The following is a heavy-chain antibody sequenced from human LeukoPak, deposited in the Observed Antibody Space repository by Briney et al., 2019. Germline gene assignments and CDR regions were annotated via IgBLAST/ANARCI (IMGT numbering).Heavy chain of an antibody. Sequence: PGGSLRLSCAGSAFTFRTYWMHWVRQAPGKGLVWVSRIRGDGSGVTYADSVKGRFTISRDNAKNTLYLQMSSLRVEDTAVYYCVRARAAPGTEDWYFDLWGRGALVTVSS. CDR3: VRARAAPGTEDWYFDL. CDR2: IRGDGSGV. D-gene: IGHD6-13*01. V-gene: IGHV3-74*01. J-gene: IGHJ2*01. CDR1: AFTFRTYW.